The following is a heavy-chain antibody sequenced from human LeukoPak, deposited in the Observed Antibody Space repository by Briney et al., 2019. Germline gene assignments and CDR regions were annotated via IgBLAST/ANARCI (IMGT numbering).Heavy chain of an antibody. CDR1: GGSISSYY. J-gene: IGHJ4*02. CDR2: IYYSGST. CDR3: ARAARSSGYYYFNYFDY. Sequence: PSETLSLICTVSGGSISSYYWSWIRQPPGKGLEWIGYIYYSGSTNYNPSLKSRVTISVDTSKNQFSLKLSSVTAADTAVYYCARAARSSGYYYFNYFDYWGQGTLVTVSS. V-gene: IGHV4-59*01. D-gene: IGHD3-22*01.